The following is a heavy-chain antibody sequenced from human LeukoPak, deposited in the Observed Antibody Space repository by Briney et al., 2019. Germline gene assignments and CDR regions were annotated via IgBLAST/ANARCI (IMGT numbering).Heavy chain of an antibody. J-gene: IGHJ6*04. CDR1: GFMFSTYA. D-gene: IGHD3-10*01. CDR2: FSYDGSAK. Sequence: GGSLRLSCAASGFMFSTYAMHWVRQAPGKGLEWVAVFSYDGSAKYYADFVEGRFTISRDDSKSTLYLQMNSLRPEDTAVYYCARSYGSGMSMDVWGKGTTVTVSS. CDR3: ARSYGSGMSMDV. V-gene: IGHV3-30*04.